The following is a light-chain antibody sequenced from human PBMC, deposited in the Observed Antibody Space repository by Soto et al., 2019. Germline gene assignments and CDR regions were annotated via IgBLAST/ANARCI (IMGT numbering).Light chain of an antibody. CDR1: QSIANY. CDR3: QQNYRPPPST. J-gene: IGKJ5*01. CDR2: AAS. V-gene: IGKV1-39*01. Sequence: DVQMTQSQSYLSASGGDRLTITCRASQSIANYLYWYQQKPAKAPKLXXYAASTLQSGVLSKLSGSGFWTAFTLTISSLQTQDFATYVDQQNYRPPPSTFGQGTRLEIK.